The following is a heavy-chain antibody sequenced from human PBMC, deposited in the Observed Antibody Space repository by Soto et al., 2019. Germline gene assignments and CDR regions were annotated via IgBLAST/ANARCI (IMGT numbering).Heavy chain of an antibody. D-gene: IGHD3-10*01. Sequence: QVQLQQWGAGLLKPSETLSLGCAVYGESFSGYYWNWIRQPPGKGLEWIGEITDSGSANYKPSLGGGVTISVDTSKKQFSWRLNSVTAADAAVYSWAGGRRGITRVGGSTEMAVGGQGTRSPFP. CDR1: GESFSGYY. J-gene: IGHJ6*02. CDR3: AGGRRGITRVGGSTEMAV. V-gene: IGHV4-34*01. CDR2: ITDSGSA.